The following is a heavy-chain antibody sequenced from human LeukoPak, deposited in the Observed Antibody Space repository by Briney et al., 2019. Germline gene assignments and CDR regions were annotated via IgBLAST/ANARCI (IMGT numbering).Heavy chain of an antibody. CDR3: VSLDGVYYYHMDV. Sequence: GGSLRLSCAASGFTFNRYWMHWVRQAPGKGLVWVSRISPDGNSATYADSVKGRFTISRDNAKNTLYLQMNSLRAEDSAVYYCVSLDGVYYYHMDVWGQGTTVTVSS. CDR1: GFTFNRYW. V-gene: IGHV3-74*03. D-gene: IGHD3/OR15-3a*01. J-gene: IGHJ6*02. CDR2: ISPDGNSA.